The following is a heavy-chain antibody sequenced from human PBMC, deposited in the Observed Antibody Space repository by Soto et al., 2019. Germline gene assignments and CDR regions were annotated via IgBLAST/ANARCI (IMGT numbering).Heavy chain of an antibody. J-gene: IGHJ5*02. CDR3: ARASGSWSNWFDP. D-gene: IGHD6-13*01. Sequence: EVQLVESGGGLVQPGGSLRLSCAASGFTFSSYWMHWVRQAPGKGLVWVSRISSDGSTTTYADSVKGRFTISRDNAKKTLYLQMNSLRAEDTAVYYCARASGSWSNWFDPWGQGTLVTVSS. V-gene: IGHV3-74*01. CDR1: GFTFSSYW. CDR2: ISSDGSTT.